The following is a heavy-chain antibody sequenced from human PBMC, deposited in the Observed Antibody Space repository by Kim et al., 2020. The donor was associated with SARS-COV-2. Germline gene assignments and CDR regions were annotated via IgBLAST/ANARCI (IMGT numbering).Heavy chain of an antibody. J-gene: IGHJ4*02. CDR1: GFTFSSYA. CDR3: ARPRVQLELYFDY. Sequence: GGSLRLSCAASGFTFSSYAMHWVRQAPGKGLEWVAVISYDGSNKYYADSVKGRFTISRDNSKNTLYLQMNSLRAEDTAVYYCARPRVQLELYFDYWGQGTLVTVSS. V-gene: IGHV3-30-3*01. CDR2: ISYDGSNK. D-gene: IGHD1-1*01.